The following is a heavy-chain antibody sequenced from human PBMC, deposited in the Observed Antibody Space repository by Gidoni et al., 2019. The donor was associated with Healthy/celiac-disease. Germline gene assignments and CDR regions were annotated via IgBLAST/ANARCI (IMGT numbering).Heavy chain of an antibody. V-gene: IGHV3-21*01. J-gene: IGHJ4*02. Sequence: EVQLVESGGGLVKPGGSLRLSCAASGFTFSSYSMNWVRQAPGKGLEWVSSISSSSSYIYYADSVKGRFTISRDNAKNSLYLQMNSLRAEDTAVYYCARGGARNKYFDYWGQGTLVTVSS. CDR2: ISSSSSYI. CDR3: ARGGARNKYFDY. D-gene: IGHD3-16*01. CDR1: GFTFSSYS.